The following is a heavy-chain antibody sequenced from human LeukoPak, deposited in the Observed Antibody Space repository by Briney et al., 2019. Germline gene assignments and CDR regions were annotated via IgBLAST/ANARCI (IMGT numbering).Heavy chain of an antibody. Sequence: SETLSLTCTVSGGSIRRYYWSWIRQPPGRGLEWIGYIYDSGRANYNPSLKSRVTMSVDTSKNQFSLKLSSVTAADMAVYYCARHYYGSGSYLIDYWGQGTLVTVSS. V-gene: IGHV4-59*08. CDR1: GGSIRRYY. J-gene: IGHJ4*02. D-gene: IGHD3-10*01. CDR3: ARHYYGSGSYLIDY. CDR2: IYDSGRA.